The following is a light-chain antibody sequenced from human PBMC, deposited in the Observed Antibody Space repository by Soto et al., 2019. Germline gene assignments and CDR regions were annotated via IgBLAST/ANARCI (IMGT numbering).Light chain of an antibody. CDR3: QSYDISLSVSVI. Sequence: QSVLTQPPSVSGAPGQRVTISCTGSSSNIGAGYDVQWYQQLPGAAPKLLIFGNSNRPSGVPDRLSGSRSGTSASLAITGLQAEDEADYFCQSYDISLSVSVIFGGGTKVTVL. V-gene: IGLV1-40*01. J-gene: IGLJ2*01. CDR2: GNS. CDR1: SSNIGAGYD.